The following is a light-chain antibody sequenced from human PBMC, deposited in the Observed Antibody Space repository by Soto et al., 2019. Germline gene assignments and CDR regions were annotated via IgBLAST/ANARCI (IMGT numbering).Light chain of an antibody. V-gene: IGKV1-5*03. CDR1: QRISSW. Sequence: DIQMTQPPATLSASVGDRGIITCRASQRISSWLAWYQQKPGKGPNLLIYKASILESGVPLRFSGSGSGTEFTLTINSLQPDDFATYYCQQYDRYSLTFGQGTKV. CDR2: KAS. CDR3: QQYDRYSLT. J-gene: IGKJ1*01.